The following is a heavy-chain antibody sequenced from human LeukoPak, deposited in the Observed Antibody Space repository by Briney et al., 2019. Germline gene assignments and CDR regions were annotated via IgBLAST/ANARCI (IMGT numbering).Heavy chain of an antibody. Sequence: GGSLRLSCAASGFTFSHAWMSWVRQAPGKGLEWVGRIKSKTDGGTTDYAAPVKGRFTISRDDSKNTLYLQMNSLKTEDTAVYYCTSSIVVVPAAIWAYFYYYGMDVWGQGTTVTVSS. V-gene: IGHV3-15*01. CDR3: TSSIVVVPAAIWAYFYYYGMDV. CDR1: GFTFSHAW. CDR2: IKSKTDGGTT. J-gene: IGHJ6*02. D-gene: IGHD2-2*01.